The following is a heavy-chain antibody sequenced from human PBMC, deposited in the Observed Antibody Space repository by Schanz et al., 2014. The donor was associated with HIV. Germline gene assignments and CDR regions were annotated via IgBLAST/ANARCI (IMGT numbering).Heavy chain of an antibody. J-gene: IGHJ4*02. CDR3: ARGFQGFDY. CDR1: GFSFRTFG. D-gene: IGHD3-10*01. V-gene: IGHV3-33*01. CDR2: IYYDGTIK. Sequence: QVQLVESGGGVVQPGRSLRLSCVASGFSFRTFGMHWVRQAPGKGLEWVALIYYDGTIKYYTDSVKGRFTISRDNSKNTLYLQMNSLRAEDTSVYYCARGFQGFDYWGQGTLVTVSS.